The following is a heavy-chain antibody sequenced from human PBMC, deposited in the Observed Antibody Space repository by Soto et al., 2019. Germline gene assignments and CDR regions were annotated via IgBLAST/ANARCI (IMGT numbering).Heavy chain of an antibody. J-gene: IGHJ3*02. CDR3: ARDGAVAVHDAFDI. D-gene: IGHD6-19*01. CDR2: IWYDGSNK. CDR1: GFTFSSYG. Sequence: GGSLRLSCAASGFTFSSYGMHWVRQAPGKGLEWVAVIWYDGSNKYYADSVKGRFTISRDNSKNTLYLQMNSLRAEDTAVYYCARDGAVAVHDAFDIWGQGTMVTVSS. V-gene: IGHV3-33*01.